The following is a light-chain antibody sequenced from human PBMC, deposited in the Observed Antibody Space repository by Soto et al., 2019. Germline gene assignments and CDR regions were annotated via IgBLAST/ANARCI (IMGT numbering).Light chain of an antibody. J-gene: IGKJ4*01. V-gene: IGKV1-9*01. CDR2: AAS. CDR1: QGVSSY. Sequence: IQLTQSPSSLSASVGDRVTITCRASQGVSSYLAWYQQKPGKAPKLLIYAASTLQTGVPSRFSGSGSGTDVTPTISSLQHADFSTDYCQQHNSYPPLTFGGGTKVEIK. CDR3: QQHNSYPPLT.